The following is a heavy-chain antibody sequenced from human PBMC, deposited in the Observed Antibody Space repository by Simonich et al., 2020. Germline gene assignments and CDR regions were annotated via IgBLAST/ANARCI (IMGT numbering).Heavy chain of an antibody. V-gene: IGHV1-18*01. CDR3: ARASRGTWWYYYFDY. J-gene: IGHJ4*02. Sequence: QVQLVQSGAEVKKPGASVKVSCKASGYTFTSYGISWVRQAPGQGLEWMGWISAYNVNTHYSQKLQGRFTMTTDTSTRTAYMELRSLRSDDTAVYYCARASRGTWWYYYFDYWGQGTLVTVSS. D-gene: IGHD2-15*01. CDR1: GYTFTSYG. CDR2: ISAYNVNT.